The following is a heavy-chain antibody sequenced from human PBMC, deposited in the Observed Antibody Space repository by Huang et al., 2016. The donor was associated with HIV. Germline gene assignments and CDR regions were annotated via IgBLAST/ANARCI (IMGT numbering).Heavy chain of an antibody. CDR3: ARERMMSWLDDHDAFDI. CDR1: GGSFSGCY. J-gene: IGHJ3*02. V-gene: IGHV4-34*01. D-gene: IGHD1-1*01. CDR2: IHKMGSN. Sequence: QVQLQQWGAGLLKPSETLSLTCAVYGGSFSGCYWSWIRQSPGKGLEWIGEIHKMGSNNYNPSLKSRLTISVDTSKNQFSLKLSSVTAADTAVYYCARERMMSWLDDHDAFDIWGQGTMVTVSS.